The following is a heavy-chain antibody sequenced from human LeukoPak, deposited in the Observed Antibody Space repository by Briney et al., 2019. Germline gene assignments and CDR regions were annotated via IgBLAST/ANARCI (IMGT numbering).Heavy chain of an antibody. CDR3: ARSSEYSIDFDY. Sequence: GASVKVSCKTSGYTFTGYYIHWVRQAPGQGLEWMGWLNPNSGGTNYAQNFQGRVTMTRDTSISTAYMELSRLRSDDTAVYYCARSSEYSIDFDYWGQGTLVTVSS. CDR1: GYTFTGYY. J-gene: IGHJ4*02. D-gene: IGHD6-6*01. CDR2: LNPNSGGT. V-gene: IGHV1-2*02.